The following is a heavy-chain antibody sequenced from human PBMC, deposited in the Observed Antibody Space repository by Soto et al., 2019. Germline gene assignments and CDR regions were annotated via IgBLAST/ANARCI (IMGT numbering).Heavy chain of an antibody. CDR3: ARGTFCYDSHAYYGY. V-gene: IGHV3-21*01. CDR1: GFTFISSN. D-gene: IGHD3-22*01. Sequence: GGSLRLSCASSGFTFISSNMNWVRQAPGKGLEWVSSISSSGSYIYYADSVKGRFTISRDNAKNSLYLQMNSLRAEDTAVYYCARGTFCYDSHAYYGYWGQGP. CDR2: ISSSGSYI. J-gene: IGHJ4*02.